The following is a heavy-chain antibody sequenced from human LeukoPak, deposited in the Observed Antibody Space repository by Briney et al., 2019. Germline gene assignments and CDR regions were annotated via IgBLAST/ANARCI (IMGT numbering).Heavy chain of an antibody. V-gene: IGHV3-23*01. Sequence: GGSLRLPCAASGFTFSSYAMSWVRQAPGKGLEWVSAISGSGGSTYYADSVKGRFTISRDNSKNTLYLQMNSLRAEDTAVYYCAKAQSFELYYFDYWGQGTLVTVSS. J-gene: IGHJ4*02. CDR1: GFTFSSYA. D-gene: IGHD2-15*01. CDR2: ISGSGGST. CDR3: AKAQSFELYYFDY.